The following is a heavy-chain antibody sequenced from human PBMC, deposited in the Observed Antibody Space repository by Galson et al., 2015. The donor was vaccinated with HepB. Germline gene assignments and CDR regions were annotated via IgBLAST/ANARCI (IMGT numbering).Heavy chain of an antibody. V-gene: IGHV3-30-3*01. CDR3: ARDGGGYDASLDF. J-gene: IGHJ4*02. CDR1: GFTFSSYA. CDR2: ISYDVSNK. D-gene: IGHD5-12*01. Sequence: SLRLSCAASGFTFSSYALHWVRQAPGKGLEWVAIISYDVSNKYYADSVKGRFTISRDNSKNTLYLQMNSLRAEDTAVYYCARDGGGYDASLDFWGQGTLVTVSS.